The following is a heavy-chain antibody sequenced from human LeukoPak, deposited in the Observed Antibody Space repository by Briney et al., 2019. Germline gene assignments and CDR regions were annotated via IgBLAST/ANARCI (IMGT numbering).Heavy chain of an antibody. J-gene: IGHJ6*02. V-gene: IGHV3-9*01. CDR2: ISWNSGSI. CDR3: AKEGAGMDV. CDR1: GFTFDDYA. Sequence: SLRLSCAASGFTFDDYAMHWVRQAPGKGLEWVSGISWNSGSIGYADSVKGRFTISRDNAKNSLYLQMNSLRAEDTALYYCAKEGAGMDVWGQGTTVTVSS. D-gene: IGHD4/OR15-4a*01.